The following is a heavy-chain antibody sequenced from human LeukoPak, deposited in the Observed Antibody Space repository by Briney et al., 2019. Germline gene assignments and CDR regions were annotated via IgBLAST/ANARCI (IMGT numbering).Heavy chain of an antibody. CDR1: AGSIRSYY. D-gene: IGHD3-10*01. CDR3: ASRSGSFSDALDI. V-gene: IGHV4-59*08. Sequence: SETLSLTCTVSAGSIRSYYWGRIRQPPGKGLEWTGYIHYSESTKYNPSLKSRVTMSVDTSKNQFSLKLSSVTAADTAVYYCASRSGSFSDALDIWGQGTLVTVSS. CDR2: IHYSEST. J-gene: IGHJ3*02.